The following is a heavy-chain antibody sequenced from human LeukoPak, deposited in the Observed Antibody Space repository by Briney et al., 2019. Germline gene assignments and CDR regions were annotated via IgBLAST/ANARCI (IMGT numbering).Heavy chain of an antibody. CDR1: LGSISRGDSY. J-gene: IGHJ4*02. CDR3: ASLDYVDY. Sequence: PSETLSLTCTVSLGSISRGDSYWSSIRQPPGNCLEWIVYIYYSGRTYYNPSLKTRDTISVDTSNNQFSLKLSSVTAADTAVYYCASLDYVDYWGQGTLVTVSS. CDR2: IYYSGRT. V-gene: IGHV4-30-4*01.